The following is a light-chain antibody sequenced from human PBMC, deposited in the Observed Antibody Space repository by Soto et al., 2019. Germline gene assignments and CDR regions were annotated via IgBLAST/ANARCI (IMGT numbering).Light chain of an antibody. Sequence: DIPMTQSPSSLSASVGDRITITCRASREISIYLNWYQQRPGQAPKLLIYAGSTLQSGVPSRFSGSGSGTHFTLTISSLRPEDFATYYCQQSFSTPRTFGQGTQL. CDR3: QQSFSTPRT. CDR1: REISIY. CDR2: AGS. J-gene: IGKJ2*01. V-gene: IGKV1-39*01.